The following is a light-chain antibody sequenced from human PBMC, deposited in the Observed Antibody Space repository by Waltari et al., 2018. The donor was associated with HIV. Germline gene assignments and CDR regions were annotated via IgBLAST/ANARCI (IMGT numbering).Light chain of an antibody. CDR2: SNN. CDR1: NSNVGTNT. J-gene: IGLJ2*01. V-gene: IGLV1-44*01. Sequence: QSVLTQPPSASGTPGQRVTISCSGSNSNVGTNTVNWYQQIPGTAPKLLIYSNNQRPSGVPDRVSGSKAGASASLAISGLQSEDEADYFCAAWDDSLNGHVVFGGGTKLTVL. CDR3: AAWDDSLNGHVV.